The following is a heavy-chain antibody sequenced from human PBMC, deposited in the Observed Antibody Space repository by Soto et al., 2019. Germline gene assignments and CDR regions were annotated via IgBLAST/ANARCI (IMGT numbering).Heavy chain of an antibody. D-gene: IGHD6-19*01. CDR2: ISWNSGSI. CDR1: GFTFDDYA. Sequence: PGGSLRLSCAASGFTFDDYAMHWVRQAPGKGLEWVSGISWNSGSIGYADSVKGRFTISRGNAKNSLYLQMNSLRAEDTALYYCAATQWHEYYYYGMDVWGQGTTVTVSS. J-gene: IGHJ6*02. V-gene: IGHV3-9*01. CDR3: AATQWHEYYYYGMDV.